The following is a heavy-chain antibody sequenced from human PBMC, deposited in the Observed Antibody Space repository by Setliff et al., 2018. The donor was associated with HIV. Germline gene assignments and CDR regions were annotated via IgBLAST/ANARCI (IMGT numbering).Heavy chain of an antibody. J-gene: IGHJ5*02. CDR2: ISGSGGST. D-gene: IGHD3-22*01. CDR3: AGSRYYYDSSGPNWFDP. V-gene: IGHV3-23*01. CDR1: GFTFNNYA. Sequence: GGSLRLSCAASGFTFNNYAMSWVRQAPGKGLEWVSTISGSGGSTYYADSVEGRFTISRDNSKNTLYLQMNSLRAEDMAVYYCAGSRYYYDSSGPNWFDPWGQGTLVTVSS.